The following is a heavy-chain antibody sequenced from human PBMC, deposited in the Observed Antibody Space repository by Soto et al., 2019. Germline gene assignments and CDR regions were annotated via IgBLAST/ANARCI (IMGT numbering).Heavy chain of an antibody. CDR1: GYIFHSYG. CDR3: ARKYSSSSWSDP. J-gene: IGHJ5*02. V-gene: IGHV1-18*01. D-gene: IGHD6-6*01. Sequence: SVKVSFKSSGYIFHSYGSSWVRQPRGQGLEWMGWISAYNGNTNYAQKLQGRVTMSIDTSTRTAYLELRSLSSDATAVYYCARKYSSSSWSDPWGQGTLVTVSS. CDR2: ISAYNGNT.